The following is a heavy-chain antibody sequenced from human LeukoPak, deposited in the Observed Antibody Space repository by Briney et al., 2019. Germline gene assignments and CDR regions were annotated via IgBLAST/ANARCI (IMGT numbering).Heavy chain of an antibody. J-gene: IGHJ6*03. D-gene: IGHD6-6*01. CDR2: IYTSGST. CDR1: GGAISSYH. CDR3: ARGPIGRQLVRYYYYYMDV. V-gene: IGHV4-4*07. Sequence: PSETLSLTCAVSGGAISSYHWSWIRQPAGKGLEWIGRIYTSGSTSYNPSLKSRVTISVDTSKNQFSLKLSSVTAADTAVYYCARGPIGRQLVRYYYYYMDVWGKGTTVTVSS.